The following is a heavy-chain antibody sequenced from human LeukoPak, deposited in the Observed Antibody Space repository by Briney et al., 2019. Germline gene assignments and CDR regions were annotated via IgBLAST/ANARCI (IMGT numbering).Heavy chain of an antibody. Sequence: PSETLSLTCAVSGYSISSGYYWGWIRQPPGKGLEWIGGIYHSGSSYYNPSLKSRVTISVDTSKNQFSLKLTSVTAADTAVYYCARSHSGWQGHNNWFDPWGQGTLVTVSS. CDR2: IYHSGSS. V-gene: IGHV4-38-2*01. J-gene: IGHJ5*02. D-gene: IGHD6-19*01. CDR1: GYSISSGYY. CDR3: ARSHSGWQGHNNWFDP.